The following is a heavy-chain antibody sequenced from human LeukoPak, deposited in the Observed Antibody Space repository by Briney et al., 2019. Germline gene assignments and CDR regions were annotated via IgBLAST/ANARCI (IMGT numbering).Heavy chain of an antibody. CDR3: ARLPAASAMGGDY. V-gene: IGHV5-51*01. CDR1: GYTSSNSI. J-gene: IGHJ4*02. Sequence: GESLKISCKGSGYTSSNSIIGWVRQVPGKGLEWMGIIYPGDSETRYSPSFQGQVTISADKSISTAYLQWSSLRASDTAMYYCARLPAASAMGGDYWGQGTLVTVSS. D-gene: IGHD2-2*01. CDR2: IYPGDSET.